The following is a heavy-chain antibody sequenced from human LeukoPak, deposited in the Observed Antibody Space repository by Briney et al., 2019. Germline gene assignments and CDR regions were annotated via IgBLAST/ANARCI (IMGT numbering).Heavy chain of an antibody. CDR1: GYTFTSYG. D-gene: IGHD1-26*01. Sequence: GASVKVSCKTSGYTFTSYGVTWVRQAPGQGLEWMGGIIPIFGTANYAQKFQGRVTVTADESTSTAYMELSSLRSEDTAVYYCARGPPLLRWGQGTLVTVSS. J-gene: IGHJ4*02. CDR3: ARGPPLLR. CDR2: IIPIFGTA. V-gene: IGHV1-69*13.